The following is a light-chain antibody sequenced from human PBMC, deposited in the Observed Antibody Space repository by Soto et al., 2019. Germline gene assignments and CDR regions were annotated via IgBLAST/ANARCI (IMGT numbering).Light chain of an antibody. Sequence: QSVLTQPASVSGSPGQSITISCTGTSSDVGAYNYVSWYQQHPDKAPKLIIYEVTHRPSGVSDRFSGSKSDNTASLTISGLHTEDEADYYCSSYTSSSTYLFGTGTKVTVL. J-gene: IGLJ1*01. V-gene: IGLV2-14*01. CDR2: EVT. CDR1: SSDVGAYNY. CDR3: SSYTSSSTYL.